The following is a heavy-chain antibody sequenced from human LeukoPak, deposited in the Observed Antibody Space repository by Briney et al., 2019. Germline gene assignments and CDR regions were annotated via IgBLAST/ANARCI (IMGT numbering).Heavy chain of an antibody. CDR3: ARATRSSGRPRIFDF. Sequence: ASVKVSCTASGYTFTSYDINWVRQATGQGLEWMGWMNPNSGNTGYAQKFQGRVTMTRNTSISAAYMELSSLTSEDTAVYYCARATRSSGRPRIFDFWGQGTLVTVSS. CDR2: MNPNSGNT. J-gene: IGHJ4*02. V-gene: IGHV1-8*01. CDR1: GYTFTSYD. D-gene: IGHD6-19*01.